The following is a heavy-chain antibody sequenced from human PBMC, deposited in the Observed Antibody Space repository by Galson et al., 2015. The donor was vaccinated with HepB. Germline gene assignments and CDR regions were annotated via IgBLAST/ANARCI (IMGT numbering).Heavy chain of an antibody. CDR3: AKDISYSSGWRKYYYYYYGMDV. Sequence: SLRLSCAASGFTVSSNFMTWVRQAPGKGLEWVSLIYSGGSTYYTDSVKGRFTISRDNAKNSLYLQMNSLRAEDTALYYCAKDISYSSGWRKYYYYYYGMDVWGQGTTVTVSS. D-gene: IGHD6-19*01. J-gene: IGHJ6*02. CDR1: GFTVSSNF. CDR2: IYSGGST. V-gene: IGHV3-53*05.